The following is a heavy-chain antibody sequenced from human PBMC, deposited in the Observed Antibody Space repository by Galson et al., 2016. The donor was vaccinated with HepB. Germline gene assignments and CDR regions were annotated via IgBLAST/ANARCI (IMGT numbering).Heavy chain of an antibody. V-gene: IGHV4-61*01. J-gene: IGHJ3*02. CDR1: GGSISSGSDS. D-gene: IGHD3-22*01. Sequence: SETLSLTCTVSGGSISSGSDSWNWIRQPPGKGLEWIGYIHYSGSTNYNPSLKSRVTISVDTSKNQFSLKLSSVTAADTAVYYCARALLRGYRDSSGYYYLKGDTFDICGQGTLVTVSS. CDR3: ARALLRGYRDSSGYYYLKGDTFDI. CDR2: IHYSGST.